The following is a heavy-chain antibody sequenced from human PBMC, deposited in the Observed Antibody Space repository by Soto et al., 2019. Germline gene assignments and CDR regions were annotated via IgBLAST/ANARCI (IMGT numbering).Heavy chain of an antibody. CDR1: GGSISSSTYY. Sequence: LSLTCAVSGGSISSSTYYCDWIRQPPGKGLEWIGSISYSGSTYYNPSLKSRVTISADTSKNQFSLKLSSVTAADTAVYYCVRQRAAVAGRYFDYWGQG. D-gene: IGHD6-19*01. V-gene: IGHV4-39*01. J-gene: IGHJ4*02. CDR3: VRQRAAVAGRYFDY. CDR2: ISYSGST.